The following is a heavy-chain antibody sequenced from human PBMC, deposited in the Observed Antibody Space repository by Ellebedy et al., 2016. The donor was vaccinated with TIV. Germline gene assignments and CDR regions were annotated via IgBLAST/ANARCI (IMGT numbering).Heavy chain of an antibody. CDR3: VRDRGRPDSFDL. CDR1: GFNFRSYW. J-gene: IGHJ3*01. CDR2: VNGDESTT. V-gene: IGHV3-74*01. Sequence: PGGSLRLSCATSGFNFRSYWMHRVRQAPGKGLAWVSHVNGDESTTVYADSVKGRFTISKDIAKSTLFLQMNSLRAEDTAVYYCVRDRGRPDSFDLWGRGTMVIVSS.